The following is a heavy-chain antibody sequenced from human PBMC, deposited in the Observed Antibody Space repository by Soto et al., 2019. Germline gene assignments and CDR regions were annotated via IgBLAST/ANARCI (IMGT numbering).Heavy chain of an antibody. V-gene: IGHV1-3*01. CDR1: GYTFTRST. Sequence: QVQLVQSGAAVKKPGASVKISCKASGYTFTRSTMNWVRQAPGQRLEWMGWINPDNGNTKSSQKFQDRVIITRDTSASTAYMDLSSLRSEDTAVYYCARGIATGQLDPWGQGTLVTVSS. CDR2: INPDNGNT. CDR3: ARGIATGQLDP. J-gene: IGHJ5*02. D-gene: IGHD2-15*01.